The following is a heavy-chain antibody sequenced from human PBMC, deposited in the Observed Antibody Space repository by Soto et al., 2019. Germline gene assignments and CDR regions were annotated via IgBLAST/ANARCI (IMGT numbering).Heavy chain of an antibody. CDR1: GYTFTGYA. CDR3: ARGYCSSTSCQYYFDF. V-gene: IGHV1-3*01. CDR2: INGGNGDT. D-gene: IGHD2-2*01. J-gene: IGHJ4*02. Sequence: ASVKVTCKASGYTFTGYAIHWVRQAPGQRHEWMGWINGGNGDTKYSQKFQGRVTITRDTSASTAYMELTSLGSEDTAVYHCARGYCSSTSCQYYFDFWGQGTLVTVSS.